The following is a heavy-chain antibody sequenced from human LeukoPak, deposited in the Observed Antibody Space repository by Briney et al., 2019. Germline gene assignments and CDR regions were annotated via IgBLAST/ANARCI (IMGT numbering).Heavy chain of an antibody. Sequence: PGGSLRLSCAASGFTFESYGMNWVRQAPGKGLEWVSGISYSGRSTYYADSVKGRFTISRDNSENTLYLQMNSLRGDDTAVYYCAKDLDGSGLYGGLDYWGQGILATVSS. CDR2: ISYSGRST. J-gene: IGHJ4*02. D-gene: IGHD6-19*01. CDR3: AKDLDGSGLYGGLDY. V-gene: IGHV3-23*01. CDR1: GFTFESYG.